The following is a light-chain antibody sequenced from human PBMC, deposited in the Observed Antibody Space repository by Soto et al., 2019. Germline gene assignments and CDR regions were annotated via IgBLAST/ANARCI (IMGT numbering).Light chain of an antibody. CDR1: QSVSSNY. CDR2: GAS. Sequence: EIVLTQSPGTLSLSPGERATLSCRASQSVSSNYLAWYQQKPGLAPRLPIYGASSRATGIPDRFSGSGSVTDFTRTISRLEPEDFAVYYCHPSGCSPRYSFGQGTKLEIK. CDR3: HPSGCSPRYS. J-gene: IGKJ2*01. V-gene: IGKV3-20*01.